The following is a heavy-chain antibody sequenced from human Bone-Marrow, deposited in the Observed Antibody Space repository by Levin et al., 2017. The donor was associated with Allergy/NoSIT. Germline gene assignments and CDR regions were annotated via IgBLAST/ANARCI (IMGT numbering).Heavy chain of an antibody. CDR3: TRRDCTGTSCPVDY. J-gene: IGHJ4*02. V-gene: IGHV3-15*01. CDR1: GFTFGSAW. D-gene: IGHD2-8*02. CDR2: IKSKRDGGTA. Sequence: GGSLRLSCETSGFTFGSAWLSWVRQAPGKGLEWVGRIKSKRDGGTADYAAPVEGRFIISRDDSRNTLYLQMNSLKTEDTALYYCTRRDCTGTSCPVDYWGRGTLVTVSS.